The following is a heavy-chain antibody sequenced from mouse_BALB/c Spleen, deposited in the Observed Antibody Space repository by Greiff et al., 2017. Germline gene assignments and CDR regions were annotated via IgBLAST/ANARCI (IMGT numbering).Heavy chain of an antibody. Sequence: QVQLQQSGAELVMPGASVKMSCKASGYTFTDYWMHWVKQRPGQGLEWIGAIDTSDSYTSYNQKFKGKATLTVDESSSTAYMQLSSLTSEDSAVDYCAREYGNQGYFDVWGAGTTVTVSS. D-gene: IGHD2-10*02. J-gene: IGHJ1*01. V-gene: IGHV1-69*01. CDR2: IDTSDSYT. CDR3: AREYGNQGYFDV. CDR1: GYTFTDYW.